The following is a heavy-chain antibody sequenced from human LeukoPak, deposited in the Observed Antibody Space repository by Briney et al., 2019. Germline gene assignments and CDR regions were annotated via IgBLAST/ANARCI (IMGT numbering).Heavy chain of an antibody. Sequence: GGSLRLSRAASRFIFSSYSMNWVPQAPGRGLEWVSYISDSSSYTYYADSVKGRSTISRDNAKNSLYLQMNSLRAEDTAIYYCARDREEKARIGGMDVWGQGTTVIVSS. CDR2: ISDSSSYT. D-gene: IGHD3-16*01. V-gene: IGHV3-21*04. J-gene: IGHJ6*02. CDR1: RFIFSSYS. CDR3: ARDREEKARIGGMDV.